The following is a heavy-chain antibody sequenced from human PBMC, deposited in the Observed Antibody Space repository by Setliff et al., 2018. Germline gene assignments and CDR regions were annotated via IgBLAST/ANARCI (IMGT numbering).Heavy chain of an antibody. CDR1: GGTFNTYG. Sequence: EASVKVSCKASGGTFNTYGLSWVRQAPGQGLEWMGGIIPIIGEPNYAQKFQGRVTITADESTSTAYMELRSLKSEDTAVYYCAREALRRAGLYFFDIWGQGMLVTVSS. D-gene: IGHD3-10*01. J-gene: IGHJ4*02. V-gene: IGHV1-69*13. CDR2: IIPIIGEP. CDR3: AREALRRAGLYFFDI.